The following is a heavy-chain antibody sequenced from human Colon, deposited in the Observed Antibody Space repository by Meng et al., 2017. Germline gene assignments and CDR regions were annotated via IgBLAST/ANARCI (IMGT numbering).Heavy chain of an antibody. J-gene: IGHJ4*02. CDR3: ARSPYSGSALPFFDY. Sequence: QGQLQDSGPGLVKPSPTLPLTCTVSGDSFNSPDYYRSWIRQPPEKGLEWIGYIYYSGGTYYNPSLKSRVSISGDTSNKQFSLKLTSVTAADTAVYYCARSPYSGSALPFFDYWGQGSLVTVSS. D-gene: IGHD1-26*01. CDR1: GDSFNSPDYY. CDR2: IYYSGGT. V-gene: IGHV4-30-4*01.